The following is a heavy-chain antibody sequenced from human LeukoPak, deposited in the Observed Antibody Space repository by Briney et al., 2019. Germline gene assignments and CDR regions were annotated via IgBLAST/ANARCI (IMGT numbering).Heavy chain of an antibody. CDR3: ARVTLRSPPWYFDL. V-gene: IGHV1-18*01. Sequence: ASVKVSCKASGYTFTSYGISWVRQAPGQGLEWMGWISAYSGDTNYAQKFQGRVTMTRDTSTSTVYMELSSLRSEDTAVYYCARVTLRSPPWYFDLWGRGTLVTVSS. D-gene: IGHD4-17*01. CDR1: GYTFTSYG. CDR2: ISAYSGDT. J-gene: IGHJ2*01.